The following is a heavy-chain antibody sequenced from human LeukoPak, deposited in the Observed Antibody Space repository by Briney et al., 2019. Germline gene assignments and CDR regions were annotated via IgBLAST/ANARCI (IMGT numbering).Heavy chain of an antibody. J-gene: IGHJ4*02. CDR3: AKDRLISAFTPIDY. CDR2: ISYDGSNK. D-gene: IGHD3-3*02. Sequence: GGSLRLSCAASGFTLSSYGMHWVRQAPGKGLEWVAVISYDGSNKYYADSVKGRFTISRDNSKNTLYLQRNSLRAEDTAVYYCAKDRLISAFTPIDYWGQGTLVTVSS. V-gene: IGHV3-30*18. CDR1: GFTLSSYG.